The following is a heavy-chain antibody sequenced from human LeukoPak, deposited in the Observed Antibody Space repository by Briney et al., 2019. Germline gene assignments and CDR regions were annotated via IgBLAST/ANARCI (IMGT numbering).Heavy chain of an antibody. CDR2: ISSSSSYI. CDR3: ARSSYSSSWYTQSFLSDYYMDV. V-gene: IGHV3-21*01. J-gene: IGHJ6*03. CDR1: GGSISSGPYY. D-gene: IGHD6-13*01. Sequence: ETLSLTCTVSGGSISSGPYYWGWIRQAPGKGLEWVSSISSSSSYIYYADSVKGRFTISRDNAKNSLYLQMNSLRAEDTAVYYCARSSYSSSWYTQSFLSDYYMDVWGKGTTVTVSS.